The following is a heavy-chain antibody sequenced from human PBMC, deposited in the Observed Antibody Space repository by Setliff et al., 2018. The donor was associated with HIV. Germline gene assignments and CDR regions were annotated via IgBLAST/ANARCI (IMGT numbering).Heavy chain of an antibody. CDR3: AKMTPSYYFYMDA. J-gene: IGHJ6*03. V-gene: IGHV3-7*01. D-gene: IGHD2-15*01. CDR2: ISPDGSAT. Sequence: GSLRLSCAASGFTFSGAWMGWVRQAPAKGLEWVANISPDGSATYYVDSVKGRFTISRDNAKNSLYLQMHSLRAEDTAIYYCAKMTPSYYFYMDAWGNGTTVTVSS. CDR1: GFTFSGAW.